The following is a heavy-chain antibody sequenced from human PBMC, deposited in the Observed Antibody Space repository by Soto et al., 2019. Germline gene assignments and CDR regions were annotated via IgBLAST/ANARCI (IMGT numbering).Heavy chain of an antibody. V-gene: IGHV3-48*01. CDR3: ASVLERRTGYYYYGMEV. Sequence: EVQLVESGGGLVQPGGSLRLSCAASGFTFSSYSMNWVRQAPGKGLEWVSYISSSSSTIYYADSVKGRFTISRDNAKNSLYLQMNRLRAEDTAVYYCASVLERRTGYYYYGMEVWGQGTTVTVSS. CDR2: ISSSSSTI. J-gene: IGHJ6*02. D-gene: IGHD1-1*01. CDR1: GFTFSSYS.